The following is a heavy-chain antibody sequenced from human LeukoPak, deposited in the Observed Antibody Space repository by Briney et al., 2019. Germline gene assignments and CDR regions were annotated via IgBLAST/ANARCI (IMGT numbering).Heavy chain of an antibody. Sequence: GGSLRLSCAASGFTVSSNYMSWVRQAPGKGLEWVSVIYSGGNTYYADSVKGRFTISRDNSKNTLYLQMNSLRAEDTAVYYCAKDPDRRAAGPFGYWGQGTLVTVSS. V-gene: IGHV3-53*01. D-gene: IGHD6-13*01. CDR1: GFTVSSNY. CDR2: IYSGGNT. CDR3: AKDPDRRAAGPFGY. J-gene: IGHJ4*02.